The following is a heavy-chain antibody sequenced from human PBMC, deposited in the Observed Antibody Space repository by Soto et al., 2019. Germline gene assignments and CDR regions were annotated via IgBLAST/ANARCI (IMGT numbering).Heavy chain of an antibody. CDR3: ARVHLDGIYCGGDCLHDAFDI. V-gene: IGHV1-18*01. D-gene: IGHD2-21*02. CDR1: GYTFTSYG. CDR2: ISAYNGNT. Sequence: GASVKVSWKASGYTFTSYGISWVRQAPGQGLEWMGWISAYNGNTNYAQKLQGRVTMTTDTSTSTAYMELRSLRSDDTAVYYCARVHLDGIYCGGDCLHDAFDIWGQGTMVTVSS. J-gene: IGHJ3*02.